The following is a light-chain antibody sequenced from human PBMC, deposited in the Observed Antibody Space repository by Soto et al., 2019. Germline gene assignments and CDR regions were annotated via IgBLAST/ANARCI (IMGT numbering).Light chain of an antibody. CDR2: EVT. Sequence: QSAPTQPPSASGSPGQSVTISCTGTSSDVGGYNFVSWYQQHPGKAPQLIIYEVTKRPSGVPDRFSGSKSGNTASLTVSGLQTEDEADYYCSSYAATNNYVFGSGTKVTVL. J-gene: IGLJ1*01. CDR1: SSDVGGYNF. CDR3: SSYAATNNYV. V-gene: IGLV2-8*01.